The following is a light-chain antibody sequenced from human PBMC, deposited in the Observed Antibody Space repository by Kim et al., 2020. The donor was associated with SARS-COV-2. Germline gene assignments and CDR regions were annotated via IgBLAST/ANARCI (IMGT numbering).Light chain of an antibody. V-gene: IGKV3-15*01. CDR1: QSVSSN. Sequence: EIVMTQSPATLSVSPGERATLSCRASQSVSSNLAWYQQKPGQTPRLLIHGASTRATGIPDRFSGSGSGTEFTLTISSLQSEDFAVYYCQQYYNWPLTFGGGTKVEI. J-gene: IGKJ4*01. CDR2: GAS. CDR3: QQYYNWPLT.